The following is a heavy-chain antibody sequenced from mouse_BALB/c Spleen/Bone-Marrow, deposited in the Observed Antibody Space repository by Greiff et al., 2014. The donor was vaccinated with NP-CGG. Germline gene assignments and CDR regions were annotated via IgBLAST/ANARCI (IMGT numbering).Heavy chain of an antibody. CDR1: GFTFSDYY. CDR3: SRDYYGMYFDV. V-gene: IGHV5-4*02. J-gene: IGHJ1*01. D-gene: IGHD1-1*01. Sequence: VQLKESGGGLVKPGGSLKLSCAASGFTFSDYYMYWVRQTPEKRLEWVATTSDGGSYTYYPDSVEGRFTISRDNAKNNLYLQMSSLRSEDTAMYFCSRDYYGMYFDVWGAGTTVTVSS. CDR2: TSDGGSYT.